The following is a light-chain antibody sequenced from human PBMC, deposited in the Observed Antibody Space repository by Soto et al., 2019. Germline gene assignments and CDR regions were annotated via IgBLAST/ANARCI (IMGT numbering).Light chain of an antibody. Sequence: DIQITQFPLSLSASVGDRVTITCRASQTVNTWLAWYQHKPGKAPKLLIYDASVLETGVPSRFSGFSSGTEFTLTISSLQPDDFATYFCQQYNSYSPEGLTFGGGTKVDIK. CDR3: QQYNSYSPEGLT. CDR1: QTVNTW. CDR2: DAS. V-gene: IGKV1-5*01. J-gene: IGKJ4*01.